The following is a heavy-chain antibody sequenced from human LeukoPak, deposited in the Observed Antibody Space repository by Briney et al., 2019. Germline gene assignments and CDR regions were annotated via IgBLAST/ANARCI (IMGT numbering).Heavy chain of an antibody. J-gene: IGHJ5*02. D-gene: IGHD6-13*01. CDR3: ARDGARIAAAAPNWFDP. Sequence: GGSLRLSCAASGFTFSDYYMSWIRQAPGKGLELVSYISSSGSTIYYADSVKGRFTISRDNAKNSLYLQMNSLRAEDTAVYYCARDGARIAAAAPNWFDPWGQGTLVTVSS. CDR2: ISSSGSTI. V-gene: IGHV3-11*01. CDR1: GFTFSDYY.